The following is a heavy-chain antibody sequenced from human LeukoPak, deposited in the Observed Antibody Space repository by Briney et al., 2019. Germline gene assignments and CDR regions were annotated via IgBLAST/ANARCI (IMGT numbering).Heavy chain of an antibody. J-gene: IGHJ4*02. CDR1: GISLRTSGMR. CDR2: IDWDASK. D-gene: IGHD1-26*01. CDR3: ARTPYSGNYVDY. Sequence: SGPTLVKPTQTLTLTCTFSGISLRTSGMRVGWIRQPPWKALTWLARIDWDASKFYNTSLKTRLTITKDSSKIKVLLTMNNIDTVDTATYYCARTPYSGNYVDYWGQGTLVTVSS. V-gene: IGHV2-70*04.